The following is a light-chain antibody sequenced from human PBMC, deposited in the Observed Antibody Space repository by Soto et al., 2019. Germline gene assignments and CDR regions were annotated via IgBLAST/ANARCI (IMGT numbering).Light chain of an antibody. V-gene: IGLV2-14*01. CDR1: SSDVGGYIY. J-gene: IGLJ1*01. Sequence: QSALTQPASVSGSPGQSITISCTGTSSDVGGYIYVSWYQQHPGKAPKLMIYDVTSRPSGVSYRFSGSKSGNTASLTISGLQAEDEADYYCSSYTTSSSYGFGTGTKVTGL. CDR2: DVT. CDR3: SSYTTSSSYG.